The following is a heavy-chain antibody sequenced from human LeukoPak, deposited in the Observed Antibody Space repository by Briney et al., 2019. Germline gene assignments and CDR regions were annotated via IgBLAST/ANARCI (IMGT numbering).Heavy chain of an antibody. D-gene: IGHD3-10*01. Sequence: GESLKISCQGSGNSFNNYWISWVRQMPGKGLEWMAIIYAADSDTRYSPSFQGQVALSVDKSISTVYLQWSSLKASDTAVYYCARHLRGLDLWGQGTLVTVSS. CDR1: GNSFNNYW. J-gene: IGHJ5*02. CDR3: ARHLRGLDL. CDR2: IYAADSDT. V-gene: IGHV5-51*01.